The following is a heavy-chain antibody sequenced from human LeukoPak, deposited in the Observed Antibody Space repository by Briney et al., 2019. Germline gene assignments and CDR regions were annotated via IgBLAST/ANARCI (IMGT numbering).Heavy chain of an antibody. Sequence: SGTLSLTCAVSGGSISSSNWWRWVRQPPGKGLEWIGEIYHSGSTNYNPSLKSRVTISVDKSKNQFSLKLSSVTAADTAVYYCARSSGYSSGWYDLYFQHWGQGTLVTVSS. CDR1: GGSISSSNW. V-gene: IGHV4-4*02. J-gene: IGHJ1*01. D-gene: IGHD6-19*01. CDR2: IYHSGST. CDR3: ARSSGYSSGWYDLYFQH.